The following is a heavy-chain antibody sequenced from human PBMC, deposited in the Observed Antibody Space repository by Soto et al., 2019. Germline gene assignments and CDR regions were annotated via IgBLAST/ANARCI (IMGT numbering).Heavy chain of an antibody. J-gene: IGHJ4*02. D-gene: IGHD3-22*01. Sequence: GGSLRLSCAASGFTFSNYAMSWVRQAPGKGLEWVSGISGSGGSTYYADSVKGRFTISRDNSKNTLYLQMNSLRAEDTAVYYCAKTPSPYYYDSSGYYYVQFDYWGQGTLVTVSS. CDR1: GFTFSNYA. CDR2: ISGSGGST. CDR3: AKTPSPYYYDSSGYYYVQFDY. V-gene: IGHV3-23*01.